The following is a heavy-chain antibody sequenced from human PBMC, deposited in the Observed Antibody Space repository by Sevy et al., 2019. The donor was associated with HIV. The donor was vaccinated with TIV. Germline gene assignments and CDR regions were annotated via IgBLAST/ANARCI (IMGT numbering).Heavy chain of an antibody. CDR2: INHSGST. CDR3: AREGIAAGGTSWFDP. CDR1: GGSFSGYY. J-gene: IGHJ5*02. V-gene: IGHV4-34*01. D-gene: IGHD6-13*01. Sequence: SETLSLTCAVYGGSFSGYYWSWIRQPPGKGLEWIGEINHSGSTNYNPSLKSRVTISEYTSKNQFSLKLSSVTAADTAVYYCAREGIAAGGTSWFDPWGQGTLVTVSS.